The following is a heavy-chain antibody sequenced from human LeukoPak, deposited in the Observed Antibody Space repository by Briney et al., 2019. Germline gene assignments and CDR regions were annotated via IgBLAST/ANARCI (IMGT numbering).Heavy chain of an antibody. Sequence: GESLKISCKASGYSFTTYWIGWVRQMPGKGLEWMGIIYPGDSDTTYSPSFQGQVTISADKSISTAYLQWSSLKASDTAIYYCARTYSSSSAPDYWGQGTLVTVSS. V-gene: IGHV5-51*01. CDR1: GYSFTTYW. CDR3: ARTYSSSSAPDY. J-gene: IGHJ4*02. CDR2: IYPGDSDT. D-gene: IGHD6-6*01.